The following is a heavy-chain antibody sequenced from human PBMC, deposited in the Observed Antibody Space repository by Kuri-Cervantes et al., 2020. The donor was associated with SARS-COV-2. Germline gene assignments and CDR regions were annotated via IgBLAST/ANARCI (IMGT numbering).Heavy chain of an antibody. CDR2: IDPSDSYT. CDR1: GYSFSSYW. Sequence: GASLKFSCEGSGYSFSSYWISWVRQMPGKGLEWMGRIDPSDSYTNYSPSFQGHVTISADKSISTAYLQWSSLKASDTARYYCARHPNYDMVTGYLKRNNKFDPWGQGTLVTVSS. J-gene: IGHJ5*02. D-gene: IGHD3-9*01. CDR3: ARHPNYDMVTGYLKRNNKFDP. V-gene: IGHV5-10-1*01.